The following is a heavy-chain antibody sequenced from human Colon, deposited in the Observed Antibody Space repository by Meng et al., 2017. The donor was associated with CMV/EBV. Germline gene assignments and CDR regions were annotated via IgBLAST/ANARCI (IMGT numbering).Heavy chain of an antibody. CDR1: GFGVSDNY. CDR2: IYSGQST. D-gene: IGHD3-10*01. CDR3: AKLGFGERPFHF. Sequence: GESLKISCAASGFGVSDNYMSWVRQAPGKGLEWVSVIYSGQSTNYRESVKGRFTISRDSSKNTLYLQMKSLRPEDTAVYYCAKLGFGERPFHFWGLGTLVTVSS. V-gene: IGHV3-66*02. J-gene: IGHJ4*02.